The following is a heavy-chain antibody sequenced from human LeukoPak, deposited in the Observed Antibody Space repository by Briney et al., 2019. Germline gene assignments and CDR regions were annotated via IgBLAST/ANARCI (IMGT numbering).Heavy chain of an antibody. CDR3: MRGTWGVVLDY. D-gene: IGHD3-3*01. V-gene: IGHV1-18*01. J-gene: IGHJ4*02. CDR1: GYTFSRHG. CDR2: ISGGKDDT. Sequence: ASVKVSCKASGYTFSRHGMTWVRQAPGQGLEWMRWISGGKDDTKYAQNLQGRVTMTTEANTACMELRSLTSDDTAVYYCMRGTWGVVLDYWGQGTPVTVSS.